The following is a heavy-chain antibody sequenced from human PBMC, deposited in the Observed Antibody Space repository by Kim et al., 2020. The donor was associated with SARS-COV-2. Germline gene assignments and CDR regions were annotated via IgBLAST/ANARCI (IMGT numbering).Heavy chain of an antibody. CDR3: ARYYSSVWYEYYFDY. D-gene: IGHD6-19*01. Sequence: AASVTGRFTISRDNDKISLYQQMNSLRAEETAVYYCARYYSSVWYEYYFDYWGQGTLVTVSS. V-gene: IGHV3-11*03. J-gene: IGHJ4*02.